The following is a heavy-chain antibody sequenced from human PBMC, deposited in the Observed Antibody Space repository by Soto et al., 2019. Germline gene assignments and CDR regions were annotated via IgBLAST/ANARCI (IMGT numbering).Heavy chain of an antibody. CDR2: ISYDGSNK. V-gene: IGHV3-30-3*01. CDR1: GFTFSSYA. D-gene: IGHD6-13*01. CDR3: AREGGIAAAVSTPGDMDV. Sequence: QVQLVESGGGVVQPGRSLRLSCAASGFTFSSYAMHWVRQAPGKGLEWVAVISYDGSNKYYADSVKGRFTISRDNSKNTLYLQMNSLRAEDTAVYYCAREGGIAAAVSTPGDMDVWGQGTTVTVSS. J-gene: IGHJ6*02.